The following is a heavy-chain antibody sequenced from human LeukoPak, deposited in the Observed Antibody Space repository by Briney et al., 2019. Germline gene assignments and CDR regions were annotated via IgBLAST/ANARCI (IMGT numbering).Heavy chain of an antibody. CDR2: INSDGSST. Sequence: GGSLRLSCATSGFTFSSYWMHWVRQAPGKGLVWVSRINSDGSSTSYADSVKGRFTISRDNSKNTLYLQMNSLRAEDTAVYYCARENDSSGPLRDYWGQGTLVTVSS. V-gene: IGHV3-74*01. CDR3: ARENDSSGPLRDY. D-gene: IGHD3-22*01. CDR1: GFTFSSYW. J-gene: IGHJ4*02.